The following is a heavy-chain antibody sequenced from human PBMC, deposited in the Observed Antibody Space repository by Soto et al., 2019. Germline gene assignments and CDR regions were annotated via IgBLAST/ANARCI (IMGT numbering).Heavy chain of an antibody. CDR1: GDTFTSYY. D-gene: IGHD5-18*01. CDR3: ARVPSYGYFSYMDV. Sequence: ASVKVSCTASGDTFTSYYMHWVRQAPGQRLEWMGRINPSSGNTKYSQKFQGRVTITRDTSASTAYMELSSLRSEDTAVYYCARVPSYGYFSYMDVWGKGTTVTVSS. CDR2: INPSSGNT. J-gene: IGHJ6*03. V-gene: IGHV1-46*01.